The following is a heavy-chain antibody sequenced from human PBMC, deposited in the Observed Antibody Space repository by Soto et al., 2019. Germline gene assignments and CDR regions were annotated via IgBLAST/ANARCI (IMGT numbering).Heavy chain of an antibody. J-gene: IGHJ4*02. Sequence: KTSETLSLTCAVYGGSFSGYYWSWIRQPPGKGLEWIGEINHSGSTNYNPSLKSRVTISVDTSKNQFSLKLSSVTAADTAVYYCARVITFGGVIVSLDYWGQGILVTVSS. CDR2: INHSGST. CDR1: GGSFSGYY. V-gene: IGHV4-34*01. CDR3: ARVITFGGVIVSLDY. D-gene: IGHD3-16*02.